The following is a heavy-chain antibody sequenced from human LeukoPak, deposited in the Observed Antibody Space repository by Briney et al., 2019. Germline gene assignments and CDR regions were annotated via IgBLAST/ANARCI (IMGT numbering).Heavy chain of an antibody. CDR1: GFSFPSHS. CDR3: ARDRGTFGVVDS. Sequence: GGSLRLSCAASGFSFPSHSFHWVRQSPGKGLEWVAYIGTSSSTIYQAKSMKGRIFISRDNAKNSLFLQMDTLRVEDTAVYYCARDRGTFGVVDSWGQGTLVAVSS. V-gene: IGHV3-48*04. J-gene: IGHJ4*02. CDR2: IGTSSSTI. D-gene: IGHD3-3*01.